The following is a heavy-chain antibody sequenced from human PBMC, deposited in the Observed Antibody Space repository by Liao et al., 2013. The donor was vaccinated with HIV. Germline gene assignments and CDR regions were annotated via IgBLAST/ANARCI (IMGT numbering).Heavy chain of an antibody. J-gene: IGHJ4*02. CDR3: AREGLDDPIRGFDY. D-gene: IGHD3/OR15-3a*01. Sequence: QVQLQESGPGLVKPSQTLSLTCTVSGGSISSGSYCWSWIRQPAGKGLEWIGRLYTSGSTKYNPSLKSRVTISEDTSKNQFSLKLSSVTAADTAVYYCAREGLDDPIRGFDYWGQGTLVTVSS. CDR2: LYTSGST. CDR1: GGSISSGSYC. V-gene: IGHV4-61*02.